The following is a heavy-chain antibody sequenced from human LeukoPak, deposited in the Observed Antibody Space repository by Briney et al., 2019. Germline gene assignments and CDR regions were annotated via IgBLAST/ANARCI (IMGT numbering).Heavy chain of an antibody. J-gene: IGHJ4*02. V-gene: IGHV1-2*02. D-gene: IGHD2-15*01. CDR2: INPKTGVT. CDR3: ARDICSGGGCYAY. Sequence: ASVKVSCKASGYTFTDYYIHWVRQAPEQGLEWMGWINPKTGVTNYAQKFQGRVTMTRDTSISTAYMELSRLRSDDTAMHYCARDICSGGGCYAYWGQGTLVTVSS. CDR1: GYTFTDYY.